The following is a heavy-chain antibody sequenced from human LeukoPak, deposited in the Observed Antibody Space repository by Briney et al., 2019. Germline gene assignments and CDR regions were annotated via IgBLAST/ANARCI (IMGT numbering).Heavy chain of an antibody. D-gene: IGHD3-16*01. CDR1: GYTFTAYG. J-gene: IGHJ4*02. CDR3: SRDDGPFGGVRFDH. V-gene: IGHV1-18*01. Sequence: ASVRVSCKASGYTFTAYGISWVRQAPGQGLEWMGWISANNGNTNYAQKVQGRVTMTRDTSTSTAYMELRSLRYDDTAVYYCSRDDGPFGGVRFDHWGQGTLVTVSS. CDR2: ISANNGNT.